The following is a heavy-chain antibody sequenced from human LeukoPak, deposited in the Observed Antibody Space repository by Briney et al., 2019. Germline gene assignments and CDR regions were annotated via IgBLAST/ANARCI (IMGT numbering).Heavy chain of an antibody. J-gene: IGHJ4*02. CDR1: GFTFSTYG. D-gene: IGHD3-9*01. Sequence: GGSLRLSCEASGFTFSTYGMHWVRQAPGQGLEWVSVISGSGGSTYYADSVKGRFTISRDNSKNTVYLQMNSLRAEDTAIYYCAKARYYDWLSDYWGQGTLVTVSS. CDR2: ISGSGGST. V-gene: IGHV3-23*01. CDR3: AKARYYDWLSDY.